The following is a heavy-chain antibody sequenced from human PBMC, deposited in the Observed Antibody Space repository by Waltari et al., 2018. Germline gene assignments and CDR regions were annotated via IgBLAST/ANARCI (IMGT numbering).Heavy chain of an antibody. CDR3: ARDRGRGLYLDS. CDR1: GDSMSTTDC. J-gene: IGHJ4*02. CDR2: VRGEGNT. V-gene: IGHV4-4*02. D-gene: IGHD2-15*01. Sequence: QLRLQESGPGLVKPSGTLSLTCTVSGDSMSTTDCWSWVRQPPGKGLEWIGQVRGEGNTNYHPSFASRVTVSLDTYNKQFSLRVTSATAADTAVYYCARDRGRGLYLDSWGPGTLVTVSP.